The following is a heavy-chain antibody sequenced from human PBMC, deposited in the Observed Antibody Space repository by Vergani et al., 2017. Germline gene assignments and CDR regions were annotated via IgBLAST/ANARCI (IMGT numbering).Heavy chain of an antibody. V-gene: IGHV5-51*01. CDR2: IHPADSDT. Sequence: EVPLVQSGAEVKKPGESLKISCQISGYSFTNYWIGWVRQIPGKGLDWMGIIHPADSDTRYSPSFQGQVTISVDKSISTAYLQRSSLGASDSAMYYCARLYGRDSSGSKYFDYWGQGTLVTVSS. CDR3: ARLYGRDSSGSKYFDY. D-gene: IGHD3-22*01. J-gene: IGHJ4*02. CDR1: GYSFTNYW.